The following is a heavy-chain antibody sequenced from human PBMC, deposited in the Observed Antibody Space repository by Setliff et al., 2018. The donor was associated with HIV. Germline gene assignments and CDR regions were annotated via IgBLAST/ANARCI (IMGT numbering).Heavy chain of an antibody. CDR1: GGSFGDYY. CDR2: INHRGST. CDR3: ARESPSSSWFYFDF. J-gene: IGHJ4*02. Sequence: SETLSLTCAVYGGSFGDYYWTWIRQSPGKGLEWIGEINHRGSTNYNPSLKSRVTVSVDTSKNQFSLKLGSVTAADTAVYYCARESPSSSWFYFDFWGQGTLVTVSS. D-gene: IGHD6-13*01. V-gene: IGHV4-34*01.